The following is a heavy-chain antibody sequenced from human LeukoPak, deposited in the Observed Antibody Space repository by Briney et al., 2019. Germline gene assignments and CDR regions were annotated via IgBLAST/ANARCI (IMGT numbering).Heavy chain of an antibody. V-gene: IGHV3-7*01. J-gene: IGHJ4*02. Sequence: GGSLRLSCAASGLTFSSCWMSWVRQAPGKGLEWVADINQDGSGKFYVDSMKGRFTVSRDNAKNSLYLQMNSLRAEDTAVYYCARDPDHGALDFWGRGTLVTVSS. CDR3: ARDPDHGALDF. CDR2: INQDGSGK. D-gene: IGHD4-17*01. CDR1: GLTFSSCW.